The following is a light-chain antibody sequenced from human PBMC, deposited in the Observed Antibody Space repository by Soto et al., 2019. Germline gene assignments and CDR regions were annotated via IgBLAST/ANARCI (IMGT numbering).Light chain of an antibody. Sequence: DIQLTQSPSSLSASVGDRVTITCRASQGISSNLAWYQQKPGKAPKLLIYAASTLQSGVPSMFRGSGSGTEFTLTISSLQPADFATYYCQQLNSYPRTFGQGTKVEIK. CDR1: QGISSN. CDR3: QQLNSYPRT. CDR2: AAS. J-gene: IGKJ1*01. V-gene: IGKV1-9*01.